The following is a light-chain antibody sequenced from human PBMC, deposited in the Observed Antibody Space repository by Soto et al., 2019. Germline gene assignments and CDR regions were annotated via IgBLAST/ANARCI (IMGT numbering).Light chain of an antibody. CDR3: QSYNSDIVI. V-gene: IGLV6-57*04. Sequence: FMLTQPHSVSESPGKTVTISCTRSSGSIASNYVQWYQQRPGSAPTTLIYEDNQRPSGVPDRFSGSIDSSSNSASLTISGLKTEDEADYYCQSYNSDIVIFGGGTKLTVL. J-gene: IGLJ2*01. CDR1: SGSIASNY. CDR2: EDN.